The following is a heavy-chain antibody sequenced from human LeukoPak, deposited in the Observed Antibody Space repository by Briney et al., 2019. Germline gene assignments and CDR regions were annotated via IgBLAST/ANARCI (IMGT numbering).Heavy chain of an antibody. CDR1: GGPISSYY. V-gene: IGHV4-59*01. J-gene: IGHJ4*02. CDR2: IYYSGST. CDR3: ARVLRYFDGFDY. D-gene: IGHD3-9*01. Sequence: SETLSLTCTVSGGPISSYYRSWIRQPPGKGLEWIGYIYYSGSTNYNPSLKSRVTISVDTSKNQFSLKLSSVTAADTAVYYCARVLRYFDGFDYWGQGTLITVSS.